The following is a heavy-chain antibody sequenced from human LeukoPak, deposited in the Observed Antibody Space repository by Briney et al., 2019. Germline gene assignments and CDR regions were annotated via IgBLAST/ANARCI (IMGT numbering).Heavy chain of an antibody. D-gene: IGHD4-23*01. CDR3: ARVTTVLTVDY. CDR1: GGSISSSSHY. J-gene: IGHJ4*02. V-gene: IGHV4-39*01. CDR2: IYYSGST. Sequence: PSETLSLTCTVSGGSISSSSHYWGWIRQPPGKGLEWIGSIYYSGSTHYNPSLKSRVTISVDTSKNQFSLKLSSVTAADTAVYYCARVTTVLTVDYWGQGTLVTVSS.